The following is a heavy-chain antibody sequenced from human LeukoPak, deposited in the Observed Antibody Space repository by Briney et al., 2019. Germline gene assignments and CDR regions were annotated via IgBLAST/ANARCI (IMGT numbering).Heavy chain of an antibody. CDR1: GGSFSGYY. V-gene: IGHV4-34*01. CDR2: INHSGST. J-gene: IGHJ4*02. D-gene: IGHD3-10*01. CDR3: ARGYGSGNYYPKDY. Sequence: SETLSLTCAVYGGSFSGYYWSWIRQPPGKGLEWIGEINHSGSTNYNPSLKSRVTISVDASKNQWSLKLTSVTAADTAVYYCARGYGSGNYYPKDYWGQGTLVTVSS.